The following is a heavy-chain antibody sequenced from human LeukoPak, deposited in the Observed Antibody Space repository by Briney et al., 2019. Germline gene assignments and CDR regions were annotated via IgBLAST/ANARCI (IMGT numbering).Heavy chain of an antibody. CDR2: INHSGST. CDR1: GGSFSGYY. V-gene: IGHV4-34*01. Sequence: PSETLSLTCAVYGGSFSGYYWSWIRQPPGMGLEWIGEINHSGSTNYNPSLKSRVTISVDTSKSQFSLKLSSVTAADTAVYYCARGRGRHHIVLVVYATPNWFDPWGQGTLVTVSS. J-gene: IGHJ5*02. CDR3: ARGRGRHHIVLVVYATPNWFDP. D-gene: IGHD2-8*02.